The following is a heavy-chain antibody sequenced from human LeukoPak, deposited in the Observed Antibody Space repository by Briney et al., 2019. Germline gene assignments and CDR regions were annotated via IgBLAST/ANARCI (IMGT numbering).Heavy chain of an antibody. CDR1: GGSISGYF. Sequence: SETLSLTCTVSGGSISGYFWSWIRQPAGKGLEWIGGIHATGTTNYNPSLKSRVTISVDTSRNQFSLTLTSVTAADTAVYYCAREGGGSNRCLDCGEGTLVTVSS. CDR2: IHATGTT. J-gene: IGHJ1*01. D-gene: IGHD3-16*02. CDR3: AREGGGSNRCLD. V-gene: IGHV4-4*07.